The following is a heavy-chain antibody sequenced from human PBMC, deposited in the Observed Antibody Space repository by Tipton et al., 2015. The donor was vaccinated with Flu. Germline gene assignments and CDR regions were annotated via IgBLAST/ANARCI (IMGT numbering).Heavy chain of an antibody. D-gene: IGHD4-11*01. CDR3: ARRDYSNYVSEPKNWFDP. Sequence: LRLSCTVTGGSINSYYWSWIRQPPGKGLEWIGYIYYSGSTNYNPSLKSRVTISVDTSKNQFSLRLVSMTATDTAVYYCARRDYSNYVSEPKNWFDPWGQGILVTVSS. V-gene: IGHV4-59*08. CDR1: GGSINSYY. CDR2: IYYSGST. J-gene: IGHJ5*02.